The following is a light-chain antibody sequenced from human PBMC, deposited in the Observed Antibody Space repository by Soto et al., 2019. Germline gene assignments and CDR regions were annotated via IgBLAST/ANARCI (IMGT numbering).Light chain of an antibody. CDR1: QYIGRY. J-gene: IGKJ4*01. Sequence: DIQMIQSPSSLSASVGDRVTITCRAGQYIGRYLNWYQQKPGKAPKLMIYAASSLHSGVPSRFSGSGSGTDFTLTISSLQPEDVATYSCQQTYRTPLTFGGGTKVDIK. V-gene: IGKV1-39*01. CDR3: QQTYRTPLT. CDR2: AAS.